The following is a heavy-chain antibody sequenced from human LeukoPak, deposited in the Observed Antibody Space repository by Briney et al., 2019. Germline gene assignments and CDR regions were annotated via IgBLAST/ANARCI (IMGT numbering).Heavy chain of an antibody. CDR3: ARAQLGYCTNGVCYIGY. CDR2: ISSSSSTI. V-gene: IGHV3-48*01. Sequence: GGSLRLSCAASGFAFSSYSMNWVRQAPGKGLEWVSYISSSSSTIYYADSVKGRFTISRDNAKNSLYLQMNSLRAEDTAVYYCARAQLGYCTNGVCYIGYWGQGTLVTVSS. J-gene: IGHJ4*02. CDR1: GFAFSSYS. D-gene: IGHD2-8*01.